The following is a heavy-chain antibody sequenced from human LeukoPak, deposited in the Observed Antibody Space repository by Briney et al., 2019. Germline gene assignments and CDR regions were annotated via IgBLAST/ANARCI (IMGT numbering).Heavy chain of an antibody. D-gene: IGHD4-17*01. Sequence: GGSLRLSCAASGFTFSSYSMNWVRQAPGKGLEWVSSISSSSSYIYYADSVKGRFTISRDNAKNSLYLQMNSLRAEDTAVYYCARDSGDYGIDAFDIWGQGTMVTVSS. CDR2: ISSSSSYI. V-gene: IGHV3-21*01. CDR1: GFTFSSYS. J-gene: IGHJ3*02. CDR3: ARDSGDYGIDAFDI.